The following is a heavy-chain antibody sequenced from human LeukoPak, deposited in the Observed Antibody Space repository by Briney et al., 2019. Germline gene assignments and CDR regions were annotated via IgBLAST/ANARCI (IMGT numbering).Heavy chain of an antibody. V-gene: IGHV4-31*03. CDR1: GGSISSGGYY. D-gene: IGHD5-24*01. J-gene: IGHJ3*02. CDR3: ARGRDGYNLRVSGAFDI. CDR2: IYYSGST. Sequence: SETLSLTCTVSGGSISSGGYYWSWIRQHPGMGLEWIGYIYYSGSTYYNPSLKSRVTISVDTSKNQFSLKLSSVTAADTAVYYCARGRDGYNLRVSGAFDIWGQGTMVTVSS.